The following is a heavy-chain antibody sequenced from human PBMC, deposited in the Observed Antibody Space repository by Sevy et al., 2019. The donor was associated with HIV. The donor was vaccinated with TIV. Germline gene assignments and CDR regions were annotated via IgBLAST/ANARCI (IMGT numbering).Heavy chain of an antibody. V-gene: IGHV3-11*05. J-gene: IGHJ3*02. D-gene: IGHD3-22*01. CDR2: ISSSSSYT. Sequence: GGSLRLSCAASGFTFSDYYMSWIRQAPGKGLEWVSYISSSSSYTNYADSVKGRFTISRDNSKNTVYLRMNSLRAEDTAVYYCARGSTYYYDDSGYSTRGDAFDIWGQGTMVTVSS. CDR3: ARGSTYYYDDSGYSTRGDAFDI. CDR1: GFTFSDYY.